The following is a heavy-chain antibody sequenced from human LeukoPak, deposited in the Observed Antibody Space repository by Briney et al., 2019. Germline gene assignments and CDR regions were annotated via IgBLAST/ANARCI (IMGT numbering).Heavy chain of an antibody. V-gene: IGHV3-30*18. D-gene: IGHD3-3*01. CDR3: AKPSYITIFGVGFDY. J-gene: IGHJ4*02. CDR1: GFTFSSYG. Sequence: GGSLRLSCAASGFTFSSYGMHWVRQAPGKGLEWVAVISYDGSNKYYADSVKGRFTISRDNSKNTLYLQMNSLRAEDTAVYYCAKPSYITIFGVGFDYWGQGTLVTVSS. CDR2: ISYDGSNK.